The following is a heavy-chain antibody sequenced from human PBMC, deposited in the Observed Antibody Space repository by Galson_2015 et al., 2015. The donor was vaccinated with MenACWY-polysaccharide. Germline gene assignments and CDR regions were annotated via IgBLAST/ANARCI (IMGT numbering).Heavy chain of an antibody. Sequence: TLSLTCTVSGDSVTIGPYFWSWVPQHPGEGLEWIASISYDGGTYYNPSLNSRVTISIDTPKNQFSLKLNSVTAADTAVYYCVRGGRAVSNINWFDPSVKATLVTLSA. CDR2: ISYDGGT. CDR3: VRGGRAVSNINWFDP. V-gene: IGHV4-31*03. CDR1: GDSVTIGPYF. D-gene: IGHD2-15*01. J-gene: IGHJ5*02.